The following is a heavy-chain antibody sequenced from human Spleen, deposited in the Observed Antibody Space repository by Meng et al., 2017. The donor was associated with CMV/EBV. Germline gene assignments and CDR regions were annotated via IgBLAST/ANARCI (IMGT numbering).Heavy chain of an antibody. CDR2: IIPIFGTA. CDR1: GYTFTGYF. CDR3: ARADRGYSYGYYFDY. V-gene: IGHV1-69*05. D-gene: IGHD5-18*01. Sequence: SGYTFTGYFMHWVRQAPGQGLEWMGGIIPIFGTANYAQKFQGRVTITTDESTSTAYMELSSLRSEDTAVYYCARADRGYSYGYYFDYWGQGTLVTVSS. J-gene: IGHJ4*02.